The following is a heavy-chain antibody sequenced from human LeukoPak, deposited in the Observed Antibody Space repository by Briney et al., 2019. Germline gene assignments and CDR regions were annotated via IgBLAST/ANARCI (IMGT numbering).Heavy chain of an antibody. V-gene: IGHV3-53*01. CDR3: ARSSERKYYFDY. D-gene: IGHD3-22*01. J-gene: IGHJ4*02. Sequence: GGSLRLSCAASGFTVSGNYMSWVRQAPGKGLEWVSLIYSGGTTYYAGSVKGRFTISRDNSKNTLYLQMNSLRAEDTAVYYCARSSERKYYFDYWGQGTLVTVSS. CDR2: IYSGGTT. CDR1: GFTVSGNY.